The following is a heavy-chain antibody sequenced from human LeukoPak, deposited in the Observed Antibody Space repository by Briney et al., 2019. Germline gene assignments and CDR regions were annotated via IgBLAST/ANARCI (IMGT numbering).Heavy chain of an antibody. CDR3: ASGRQLGY. V-gene: IGHV3-7*01. D-gene: IGHD6-13*01. Sequence: GSLSLSCAASGFTFSNYWMSWVRQAPGKGLEWVANIKEDGSEKYYVDSVKGRFTISRDNARNSLYLQMNSLRAEDTAVYYCASGRQLGYWGQGTLVTDSS. CDR1: GFTFSNYW. CDR2: IKEDGSEK. J-gene: IGHJ4*02.